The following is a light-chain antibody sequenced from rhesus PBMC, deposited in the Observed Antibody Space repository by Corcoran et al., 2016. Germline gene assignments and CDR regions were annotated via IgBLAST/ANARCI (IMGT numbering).Light chain of an antibody. CDR1: QSLVHSDGNTY. CDR2: KVS. J-gene: IGKJ4*01. CDR3: GQTTKVPLT. Sequence: DVVMIQSPLSLPITPGQPASISCWSSQSLVHSDGNTYLSWYPQKQGQPPRLLIYKVSTRYSGVPDRFSGSGARTDFTLKIRRVEAWDVGVYYCGQTTKVPLTFGGGTKVEIK. V-gene: IGKV2-62*02.